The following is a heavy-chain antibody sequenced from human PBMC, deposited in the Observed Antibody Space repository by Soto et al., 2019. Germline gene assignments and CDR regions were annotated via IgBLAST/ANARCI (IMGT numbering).Heavy chain of an antibody. CDR2: FDPEDGET. J-gene: IGHJ3*02. CDR3: ATDSVAYDYIWGSYRGHDAFDI. V-gene: IGHV1-24*01. Sequence: ASVKVSCKVSGYTLTELSMHWVRQAPGKGLEWMGGFDPEDGETIYAQKFQGRVTMTEDTSTDTAYMELSSLRSEDTAVYYCATDSVAYDYIWGSYRGHDAFDIWGQGTMVTV. CDR1: GYTLTELS. D-gene: IGHD3-16*02.